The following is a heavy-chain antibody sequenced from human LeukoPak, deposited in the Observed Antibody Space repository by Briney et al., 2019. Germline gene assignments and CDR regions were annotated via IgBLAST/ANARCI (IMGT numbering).Heavy chain of an antibody. CDR3: TRGGNDY. CDR2: INPNSGAT. CDR1: GYAFGGNY. V-gene: IGHV1-2*06. Sequence: ASVKVSCKASGYAFGGNYLHWVRQAPGQGLEWLGQINPNSGATNYAEKFQDRVTVTWDTSISTTYLHLSRLTSDDTALYYCTRGGNDYWGQGTLVTVSS. J-gene: IGHJ4*02.